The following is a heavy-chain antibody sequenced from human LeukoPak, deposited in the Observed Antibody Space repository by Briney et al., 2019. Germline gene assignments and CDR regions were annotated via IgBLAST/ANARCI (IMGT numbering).Heavy chain of an antibody. CDR2: MNPNTGGT. V-gene: IGHV1-2*02. Sequence: ASVKVSCKASGYTFTGYYLHRVRQAPGQGLEWMGCMNPNTGGTNSAQKFQGRVTMTSDTSLSTAYMELSGLRSDDTAVYYCVRDKNPTVFDYWGQGTLVTVSS. J-gene: IGHJ4*02. CDR3: VRDKNPTVFDY. CDR1: GYTFTGYY.